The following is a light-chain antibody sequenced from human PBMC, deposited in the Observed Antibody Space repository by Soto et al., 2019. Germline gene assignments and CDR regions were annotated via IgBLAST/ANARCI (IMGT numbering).Light chain of an antibody. V-gene: IGKV1-9*01. CDR1: QGISSY. J-gene: IGKJ1*01. CDR3: QQLNSYPPA. Sequence: IQLTQSPSSLSASVGDRVTITCRASQGISSYLAWYQQKPGKAPKLLIYAASILQSGVPSRFGGSGSGTDFTLTITSLQPEDFATYYCQQLNSYPPAFGPGTKVDIK. CDR2: AAS.